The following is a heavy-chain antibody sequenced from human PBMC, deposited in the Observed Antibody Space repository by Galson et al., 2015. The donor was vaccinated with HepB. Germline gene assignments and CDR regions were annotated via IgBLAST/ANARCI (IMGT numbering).Heavy chain of an antibody. CDR1: GFTFSSYG. CDR3: ARDWIAARPGWFDP. CDR2: IWYDGSNK. J-gene: IGHJ5*02. V-gene: IGHV3-33*01. Sequence: SLRLSCAASGFTFSSYGMHWVRQAPGRGLEWVAAIWYDGSNKYYADSVKGRFTISRDNSKNTLYLQMNSLRAEDTAVYYCARDWIAARPGWFDPWGQGTLVTVSS. D-gene: IGHD6-6*01.